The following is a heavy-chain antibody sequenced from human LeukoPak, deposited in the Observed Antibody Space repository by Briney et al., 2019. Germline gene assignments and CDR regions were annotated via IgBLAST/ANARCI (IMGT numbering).Heavy chain of an antibody. J-gene: IGHJ4*02. D-gene: IGHD4-23*01. V-gene: IGHV3-21*01. CDR2: ISSSSSYI. CDR1: GFTFSSYS. Sequence: GGSLRLSCAASGFTFSSYSMNWVRQAPGKGLEWVSSISSSSSYIYYADSVKGRFTISRDNAKNSLYLQMNSLRAEDTAVYYCARDHDYGGNPIDYWGQGTLVTVSS. CDR3: ARDHDYGGNPIDY.